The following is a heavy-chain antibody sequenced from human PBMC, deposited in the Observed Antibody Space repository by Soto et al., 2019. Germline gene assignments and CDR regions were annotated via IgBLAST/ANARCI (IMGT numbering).Heavy chain of an antibody. D-gene: IGHD3-10*01. CDR3: ARGLREYNWFDP. Sequence: EVQLVESGGGLVQPGGSLRLSCAASGFTFSSYWMSWVRQAPGKGLEWVANIKQDGSEKYYVDSVKGRFTISRDNAKNSLYLQMSRLRAEDTAVYYCARGLREYNWFDPWGQGTLVTVSS. CDR2: IKQDGSEK. V-gene: IGHV3-7*03. J-gene: IGHJ5*02. CDR1: GFTFSSYW.